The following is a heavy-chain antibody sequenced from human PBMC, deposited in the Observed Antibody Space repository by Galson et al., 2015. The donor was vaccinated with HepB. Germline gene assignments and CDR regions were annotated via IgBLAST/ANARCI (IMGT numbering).Heavy chain of an antibody. CDR3: AKDKDLGYCSSTSCYTLDY. D-gene: IGHD2-2*02. Sequence: SLRLSCAASGFTFSNYGMHWVRQAPGRGLEWVAVISYDASHKYYSDSVKGRFTISRDNSKNTLSLQMNSLTAEDTAVYSCAKDKDLGYCSSTSCYTLDYWGQGTLVTVSS. CDR2: ISYDASHK. V-gene: IGHV3-30*18. J-gene: IGHJ4*02. CDR1: GFTFSNYG.